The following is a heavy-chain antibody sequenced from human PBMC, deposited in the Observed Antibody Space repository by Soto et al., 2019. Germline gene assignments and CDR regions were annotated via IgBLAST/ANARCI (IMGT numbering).Heavy chain of an antibody. D-gene: IGHD3-10*01. CDR1: GGSLSGSNW. CDR3: ARSYYYGSGSELDS. Sequence: QVQLQESGPGLVKPSGTLSLTCVVSGGSLSGSNWWTWVRQPPGKGLEWIGEIYHRGNTNYNPSLERRVTISLDKSKNRFSLGPSPVTAADTAVYYCARSYYYGSGSELDSWGQGTLVTVSS. V-gene: IGHV4-4*02. CDR2: IYHRGNT. J-gene: IGHJ4*02.